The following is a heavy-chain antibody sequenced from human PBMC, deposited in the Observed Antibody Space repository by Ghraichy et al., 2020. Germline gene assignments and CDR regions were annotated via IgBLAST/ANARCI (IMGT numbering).Heavy chain of an antibody. D-gene: IGHD5-18*01. CDR2: IFVGGST. CDR3: SRQPPYSPPVYGMDV. J-gene: IGHJ6*02. V-gene: IGHV4-39*01. Sequence: SETLSLTCTVSGGSILSDTYFWSWLRQPPGKGLEWIGCIFVGGSTHYKPSLKSRVTISADTSKNQVSLKVSSMTAADTAVYYCSRQPPYSPPVYGMDVWGQGTPVTVCS. CDR1: GGSILSDTYF.